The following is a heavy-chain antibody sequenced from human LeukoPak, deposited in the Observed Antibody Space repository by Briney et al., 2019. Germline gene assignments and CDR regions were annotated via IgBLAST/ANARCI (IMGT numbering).Heavy chain of an antibody. D-gene: IGHD3-16*01. CDR2: ISYLSTHV. V-gene: IGHV3-21*01. Sequence: GGCLRLSCSASGFTFSDYDMNWVRQAPGKGLEWVSSISYLSTHVYYGDSVKGRFSISRDNAKNSLYLQMNSLGAEDTAIYYCGRAFPPLRTSSAGDLWGQGILVTVSS. CDR1: GFTFSDYD. J-gene: IGHJ4*02. CDR3: GRAFPPLRTSSAGDL.